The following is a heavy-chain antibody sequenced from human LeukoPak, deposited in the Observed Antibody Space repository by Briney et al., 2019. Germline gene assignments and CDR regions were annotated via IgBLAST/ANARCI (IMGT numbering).Heavy chain of an antibody. V-gene: IGHV4-4*02. CDR1: VGSISSSNW. Sequence: SGTLSLTCAVSVGSISSSNWWSWVRQSPGKGLEWIGEIYQSGRTNYKPSLKSRVTISVDKSKNQLSLKLISVTAADTAVYYCARGDASGYPDYWGQGTLVTVSS. D-gene: IGHD3-22*01. CDR2: IYQSGRT. J-gene: IGHJ4*02. CDR3: ARGDASGYPDY.